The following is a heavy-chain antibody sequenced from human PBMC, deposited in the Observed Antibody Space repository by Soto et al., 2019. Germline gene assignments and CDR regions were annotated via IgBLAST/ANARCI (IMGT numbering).Heavy chain of an antibody. D-gene: IGHD3-16*02. CDR3: ARGEVMITFGGVIVGNWFDP. CDR2: MNPNSGNT. Sequence: QVQLVQSGAEVKKPGASVKVSCKASGYTFTSYDINWVRQATGQGLEWMGWMNPNSGNTGYAQKFQGRVTMTRNTSISTAYMELSSLRSEDTAVYYCARGEVMITFGGVIVGNWFDPWGQGTLVTVSS. CDR1: GYTFTSYD. V-gene: IGHV1-8*01. J-gene: IGHJ5*02.